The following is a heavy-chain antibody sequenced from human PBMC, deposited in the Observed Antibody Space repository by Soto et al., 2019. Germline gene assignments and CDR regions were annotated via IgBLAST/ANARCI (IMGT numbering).Heavy chain of an antibody. CDR2: INSDGSST. Sequence: GGSLILSCAASGFPFSSYWMHWVRQAPGKGLVWVSRINSDGSSTSYADSVKGRFTISRGNAKNTLYLQMNSLRAEDTAVYYCARALLDYYDSSDDYFDYWGQGTLVTVSS. J-gene: IGHJ4*02. V-gene: IGHV3-74*01. D-gene: IGHD3-22*01. CDR1: GFPFSSYW. CDR3: ARALLDYYDSSDDYFDY.